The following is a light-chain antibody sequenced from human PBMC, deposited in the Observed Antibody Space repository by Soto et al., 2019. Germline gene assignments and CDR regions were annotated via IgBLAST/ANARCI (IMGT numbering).Light chain of an antibody. Sequence: DIQMTQSPSSLSASVGDRVTITCRASQSISSYLNWYQQKPGKAPKFLIYAASSLQSGVPSRFSGSGSGTDFTHTISSLQPEDFATYYCQQSYSTPYTFGQGTKLEIK. CDR2: AAS. CDR3: QQSYSTPYT. J-gene: IGKJ2*01. V-gene: IGKV1-39*01. CDR1: QSISSY.